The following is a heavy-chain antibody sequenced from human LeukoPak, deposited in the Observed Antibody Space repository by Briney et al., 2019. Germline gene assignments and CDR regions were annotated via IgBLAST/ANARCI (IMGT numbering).Heavy chain of an antibody. CDR2: IYYSGST. CDR1: GGSISSYY. D-gene: IGHD6-19*01. CDR3: ARRLYSSGDYYGMDV. V-gene: IGHV4-59*08. Sequence: SETLSLTCTVSGGSISSYYWSWIRQPPGRGLEWIGYIYYSGSTNYNPSLKSRVTISVDTSKNQFSLKLSSVTAADTAVYYCARRLYSSGDYYGMDVWGQGTTVTVSS. J-gene: IGHJ6*02.